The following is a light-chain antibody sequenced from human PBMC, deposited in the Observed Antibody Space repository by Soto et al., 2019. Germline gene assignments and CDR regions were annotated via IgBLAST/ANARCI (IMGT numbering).Light chain of an antibody. J-gene: IGLJ2*01. CDR2: EVN. CDR3: CSYTSSNTLV. CDR1: SSDIGSYDL. Sequence: QSALTQHASVSGSPGQSITLSCTGASSDIGSYDLVSWYQQNPGKTPRLIIYEVNKRPWGVSNRFSGSKSGNTASLTISGLQAEDEADYYFCSYTSSNTLVFGGGTKLTVL. V-gene: IGLV2-23*02.